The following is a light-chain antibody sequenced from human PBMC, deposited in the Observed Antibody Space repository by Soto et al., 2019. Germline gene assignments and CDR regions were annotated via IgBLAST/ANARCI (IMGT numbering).Light chain of an antibody. J-gene: IGKJ4*01. CDR3: QQCGNLPPT. CDR1: QDISNH. CDR2: GAY. V-gene: IGKV1-33*01. Sequence: DIQMTQSPSSLSASVGDRVTITCQASQDISNHLNWYQQTSGKAPKLLIYGAYNLETGVPSRFTGGQSGTQFTFTLTRLQPEDVATYYCQQCGNLPPTFGGGTKVEI.